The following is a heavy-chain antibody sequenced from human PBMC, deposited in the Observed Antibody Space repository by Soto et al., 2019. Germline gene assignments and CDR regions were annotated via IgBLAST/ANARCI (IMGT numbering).Heavy chain of an antibody. CDR1: GYSFTSYW. Sequence: PGESLKISCKGSGYSFTSYWIGWVRQMPGKGLEWMGIIYPGDSDTRYSPSFQGQVTISADKSVSTAYLQWSSLKASDTAMYYCARVSGVTTKLYYYYYGMDVWGQGTTVTVSS. CDR2: IYPGDSDT. V-gene: IGHV5-51*01. J-gene: IGHJ6*02. CDR3: ARVSGVTTKLYYYYYGMDV. D-gene: IGHD1-7*01.